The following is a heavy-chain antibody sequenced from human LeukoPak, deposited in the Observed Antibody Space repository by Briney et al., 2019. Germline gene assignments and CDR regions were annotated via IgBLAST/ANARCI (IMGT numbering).Heavy chain of an antibody. D-gene: IGHD3-3*01. CDR3: AKDGVPAIFGVVNIVYYMDV. V-gene: IGHV3-21*01. CDR2: ISSSSSDI. Sequence: GGSLRLSCAASGFTFSSYSMNWVRQAPGKGLEWVSSISSSSSDIYYAESVKGRFTTSRDNAKNSLYLQMNSLRAEDTAVYYCAKDGVPAIFGVVNIVYYMDVWGKGTTVTVSS. CDR1: GFTFSSYS. J-gene: IGHJ6*03.